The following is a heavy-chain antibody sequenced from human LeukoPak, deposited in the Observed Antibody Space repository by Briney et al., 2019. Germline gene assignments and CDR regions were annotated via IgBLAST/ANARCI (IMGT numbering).Heavy chain of an antibody. CDR3: AKGQELDDGVFDS. J-gene: IGHJ4*02. V-gene: IGHV3-23*01. Sequence: GRSLRLSCTASGFTFSSLAMTWVRQAPGKGLESVSTIRSNGDTTYNADSVKGRFTISRDNSKNTLYLELNSLRVEDTATFYCAKGQELDDGVFDSWGQGTMVTVSS. D-gene: IGHD1-1*01. CDR1: GFTFSSLA. CDR2: IRSNGDTT.